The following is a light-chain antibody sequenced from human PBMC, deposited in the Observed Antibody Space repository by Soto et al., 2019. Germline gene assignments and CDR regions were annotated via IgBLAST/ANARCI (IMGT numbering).Light chain of an antibody. Sequence: QSVLTQPASMSGSPGQSITISCTGTSGDVGSYNLVSWYQQYPGKAPKVLIYEDTKRPSGVSNRFSGSKSGNTASLTISGLQAEDESYYYCCSYAGSHTFVFGGGTKLTVL. CDR2: EDT. CDR3: CSYAGSHTFV. CDR1: SGDVGSYNL. V-gene: IGLV2-23*01. J-gene: IGLJ3*02.